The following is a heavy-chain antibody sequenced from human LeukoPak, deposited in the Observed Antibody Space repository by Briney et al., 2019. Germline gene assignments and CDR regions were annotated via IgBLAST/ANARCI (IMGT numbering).Heavy chain of an antibody. CDR1: GVTFTSYG. CDR3: ATRFTLYSSSGDY. CDR2: ISGSGGST. Sequence: GRTLRLSCAPSGVTFTSYGMSCVRQAPGKGLEWVSAISGSGGSTSSAASVKGRFPISKDHSKNTLHPQMDSLRAEDTCVYYCATRFTLYSSSGDYWGQGTLVTVSS. D-gene: IGHD6-13*01. J-gene: IGHJ4*02. V-gene: IGHV3-23*01.